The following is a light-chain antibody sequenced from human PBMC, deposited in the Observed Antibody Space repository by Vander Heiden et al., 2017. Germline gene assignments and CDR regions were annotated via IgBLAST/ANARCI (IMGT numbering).Light chain of an antibody. CDR3: QQADSLPPT. V-gene: IGKV1-12*01. J-gene: IGKJ2*01. CDR1: QLISSW. CDR2: ATS. Sequence: DIQMTQSPSFVSASVGDRVTITCRASQLISSWLAWYQQKPGKAPKLLIYATSTLQNGVPLRFSGSESGTDCTLTISSLQPEDSATYYCQQADSLPPTFGQGTKLEVK.